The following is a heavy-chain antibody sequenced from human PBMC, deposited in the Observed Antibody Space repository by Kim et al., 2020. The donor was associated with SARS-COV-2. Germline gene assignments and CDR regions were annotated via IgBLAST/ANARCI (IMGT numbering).Heavy chain of an antibody. CDR3: AKDRYDSSGPNDY. J-gene: IGHJ4*02. CDR1: GFTFSSYG. D-gene: IGHD3-22*01. Sequence: GGSLRLSCAASGFTFSSYGMHWVRQAPGKGLEWVAVISYDGSNKYYADSVKGRFTISRDNSKNTLYLQMNSLRAEDTAVYYCAKDRYDSSGPNDYWGQGTLVTVSS. CDR2: ISYDGSNK. V-gene: IGHV3-30*18.